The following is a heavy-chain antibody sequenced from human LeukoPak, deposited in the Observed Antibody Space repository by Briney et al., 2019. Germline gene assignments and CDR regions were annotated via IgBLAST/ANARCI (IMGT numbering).Heavy chain of an antibody. CDR1: GYTFTSYD. CDR3: ARALVGAFDY. V-gene: IGHV1-69*13. D-gene: IGHD1-26*01. Sequence: SVKVSCKASGYTFTSYDINWVRQATGQGLEWMGGIIPIFGTANYAQKFQGRVTITADESTSTAYMELSSLRSEDTAVHYCARALVGAFDYWGQGTLVTVSS. CDR2: IIPIFGTA. J-gene: IGHJ4*02.